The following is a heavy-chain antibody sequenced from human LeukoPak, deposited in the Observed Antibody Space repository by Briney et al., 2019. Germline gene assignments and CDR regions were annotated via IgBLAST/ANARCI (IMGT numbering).Heavy chain of an antibody. J-gene: IGHJ3*02. D-gene: IGHD1-26*01. CDR2: IRSKANSYAT. CDR1: GFTFSGSA. V-gene: IGHV3-73*01. CDR3: TRRYSGSYPHAFDI. Sequence: GGSLKLSCAASGFTFSGSAMHWVCQASGKRLEWVGRIRSKANSYATAYAASVKGRFTISRDDSKNTAYLQMNSLKTEDTAVYYCTRRYSGSYPHAFDIWGQGTMVTVSS.